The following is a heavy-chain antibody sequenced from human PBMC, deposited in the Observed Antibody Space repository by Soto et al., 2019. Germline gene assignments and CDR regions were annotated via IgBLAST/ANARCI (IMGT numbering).Heavy chain of an antibody. CDR2: IRSKANSYAT. CDR3: TSNMFTFGGVIVTPEN. D-gene: IGHD3-16*02. CDR1: GFTFSGSA. Sequence: GGSLRLSCAASGFTFSGSAMHWVRQASGKGLEWVGRIRSKANSYATAYAASVKGRFTISRDDSKNTAYLQMNSLKTEDTAVYYCTSNMFTFGGVIVTPENWGRGSLVTVSS. V-gene: IGHV3-73*01. J-gene: IGHJ4*02.